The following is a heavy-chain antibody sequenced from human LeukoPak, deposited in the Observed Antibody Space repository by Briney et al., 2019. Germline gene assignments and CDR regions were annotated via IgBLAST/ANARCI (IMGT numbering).Heavy chain of an antibody. CDR2: ISGSGGST. CDR3: AKGVSGWSEYYFDY. V-gene: IGHV3-23*01. Sequence: GGSLRLSCAASGFTLSSYAMSWVRQAPGKGLEWVSAISGSGGSTYYADSVKGRFTISRDNSKNTLYLQMNSLRAEDTAVYYCAKGVSGWSEYYFDYWGQGTLVTVSS. J-gene: IGHJ4*02. CDR1: GFTLSSYA. D-gene: IGHD6-19*01.